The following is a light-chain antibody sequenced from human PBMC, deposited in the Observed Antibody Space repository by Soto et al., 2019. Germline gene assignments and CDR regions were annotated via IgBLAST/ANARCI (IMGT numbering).Light chain of an antibody. CDR3: QQYGTSPIT. J-gene: IGKJ5*01. Sequence: EIVLTQSPGTLSLSSGERATLSCRASQSVSSSHLAWYQQKPGQAPRFLIYAASSRATGIPDRFSGSGSGTDFTLTISRLEPEDFAVYYCQQYGTSPITFGQGTRLEIK. CDR2: AAS. CDR1: QSVSSSH. V-gene: IGKV3-20*01.